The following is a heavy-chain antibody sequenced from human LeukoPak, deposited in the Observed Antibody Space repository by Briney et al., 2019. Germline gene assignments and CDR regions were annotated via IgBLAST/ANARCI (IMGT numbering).Heavy chain of an antibody. Sequence: SETLSLTCTVSGGSIGTGSYYWRWIRQPAGKGLEWIGRIYTSGSSNYNPSLKSRVTISVDTSKNQFSLKLSSVTAADTAVYYCARERIHYYDSSGYYYFDYWGQGTLVTVSS. J-gene: IGHJ4*02. D-gene: IGHD3-22*01. V-gene: IGHV4-61*02. CDR1: GGSIGTGSYY. CDR2: IYTSGSS. CDR3: ARERIHYYDSSGYYYFDY.